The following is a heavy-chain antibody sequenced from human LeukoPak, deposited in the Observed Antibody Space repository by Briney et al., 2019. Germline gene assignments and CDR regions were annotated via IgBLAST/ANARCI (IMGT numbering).Heavy chain of an antibody. Sequence: ASVKVSCKTSGYTFTDYYIHWVRQAPGQGLEWMGWINPNSGGTKYAQKFQGRVTMTRDTSITTAYMELSRLRSDDTAVYHCARVSYYSGSGSYSNSYYFAYWGQGTLVTVSS. CDR3: ARVSYYSGSGSYSNSYYFAY. D-gene: IGHD3-10*01. V-gene: IGHV1-2*02. CDR1: GYTFTDYY. CDR2: INPNSGGT. J-gene: IGHJ4*02.